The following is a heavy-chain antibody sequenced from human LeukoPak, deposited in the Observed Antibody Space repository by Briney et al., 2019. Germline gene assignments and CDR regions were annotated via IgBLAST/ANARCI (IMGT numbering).Heavy chain of an antibody. D-gene: IGHD2-2*02. CDR1: GFTFGNAW. J-gene: IGHJ6*02. CDR2: IKSKTDGGTT. V-gene: IGHV3-15*01. Sequence: GGSLRPSCAASGFTFGNAWMSWVRQAPGKGLEWVGRIKSKTDGGTTDYAAPVKGRFTISRDDSKNTLYLQMNSLKTEDTAVYYCTTYIVVVPAAIWDVWGQGTTVTVSS. CDR3: TTYIVVVPAAIWDV.